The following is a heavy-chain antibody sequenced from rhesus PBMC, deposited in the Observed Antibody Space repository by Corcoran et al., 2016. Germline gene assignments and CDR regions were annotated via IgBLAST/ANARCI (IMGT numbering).Heavy chain of an antibody. J-gene: IGHJ4*01. D-gene: IGHD3-16*01. CDR2: SSGSSGST. V-gene: IGHV4-99*01. Sequence: QVQLQESGPGLVKPSETLSLTCAVSGYSISSGYYWGWIRQPPGKGLEYIGYSSGSSGSTSYNPSLKSRVTISKDTSKNPFSLKLSSVTAADTAVYYCARRGLLASFDYWGQGVLVTVSS. CDR3: ARRGLLASFDY. CDR1: GYSISSGYY.